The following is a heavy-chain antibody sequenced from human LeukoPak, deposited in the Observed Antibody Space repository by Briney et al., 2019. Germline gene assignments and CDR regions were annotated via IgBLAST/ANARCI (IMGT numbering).Heavy chain of an antibody. V-gene: IGHV4-34*01. D-gene: IGHD5-12*01. CDR3: ARARSGYDCDY. J-gene: IGHJ4*02. Sequence: SETLSLTCAVYGGSFSGYYWSWIRQPPGKGLEWIGEINRSGSTNYNPSLKSRVTISVDTSKNQFSLKLSSVTAADTAVYYCARARSGYDCDYWGQGTLVTISS. CDR1: GGSFSGYY. CDR2: INRSGST.